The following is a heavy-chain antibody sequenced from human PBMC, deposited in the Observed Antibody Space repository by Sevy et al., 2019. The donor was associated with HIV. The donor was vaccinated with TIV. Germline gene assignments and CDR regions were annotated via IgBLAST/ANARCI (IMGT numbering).Heavy chain of an antibody. CDR3: ARSGGSYDYGMDV. CDR2: IKQDGSEK. J-gene: IGHJ6*02. CDR1: EFTFSSYW. D-gene: IGHD1-26*01. V-gene: IGHV3-7*01. Sequence: GESLKISCAASEFTFSSYWMSWVRQAPGKGLEWVANIKQDGSEKYYVDSVKGRCTISRDNAKNSLYLQMNSLRAEETAVYYCARSGGSYDYGMDVWGQGTTVTVSS.